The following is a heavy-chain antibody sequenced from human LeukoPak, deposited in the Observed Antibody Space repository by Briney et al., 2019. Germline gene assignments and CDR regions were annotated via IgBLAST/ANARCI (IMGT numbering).Heavy chain of an antibody. J-gene: IGHJ4*02. V-gene: IGHV3-30*02. D-gene: IGHD2-21*01. CDR1: GFIFTDYG. CDR3: AKDCQLRGGGDCLDY. CDR2: IQYDGSNK. Sequence: PGGSLRLSCAASGFIFTDYGMHWVRQAPGKGLECVTFIQYDGSNKYYADSVKGRFTLSRDDSKNTVYLQMSSLRTEDSGIYYCAKDCQLRGGGDCLDYWGQGALVTVSS.